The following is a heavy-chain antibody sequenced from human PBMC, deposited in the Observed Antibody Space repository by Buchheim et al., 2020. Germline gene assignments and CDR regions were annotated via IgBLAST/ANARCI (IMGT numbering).Heavy chain of an antibody. CDR2: ISYDGSNK. Sequence: QVQLVESGGGVVQPGRSLRLSCAASGFTFSSYGMHWVRQAPGKGLEWVAVISYDGSNKYYADSVKGRFTISRDNSKNTLYLKMNSLRAEDTAVYYCAKAFGGSFQWGYYYYGMDVWGQGTT. CDR1: GFTFSSYG. J-gene: IGHJ6*02. D-gene: IGHD1-26*01. CDR3: AKAFGGSFQWGYYYYGMDV. V-gene: IGHV3-30*18.